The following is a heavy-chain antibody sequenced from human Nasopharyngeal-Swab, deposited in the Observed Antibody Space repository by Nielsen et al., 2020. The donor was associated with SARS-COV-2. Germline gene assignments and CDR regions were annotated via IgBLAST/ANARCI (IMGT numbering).Heavy chain of an antibody. CDR3: ARVGAADCSSTSCYAGVSWDYGMDV. V-gene: IGHV1-8*01. Sequence: ASVKVSCKASGYTFTSYVINWVRQATGQGLEWMGWMNPNSGNTGYAQKFQGRVTMTRNTSISTAYMELSSLRSEDTAVYYCARVGAADCSSTSCYAGVSWDYGMDVWGQGTTVTVSS. CDR1: GYTFTSYV. D-gene: IGHD2-2*01. J-gene: IGHJ6*02. CDR2: MNPNSGNT.